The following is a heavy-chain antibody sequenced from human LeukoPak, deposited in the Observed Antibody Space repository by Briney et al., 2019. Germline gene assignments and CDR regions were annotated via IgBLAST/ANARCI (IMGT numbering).Heavy chain of an antibody. V-gene: IGHV3-21*01. CDR2: ISSSSSYI. Sequence: GGSLRLSCAASGFSFSSYSMNWVRQAPGKGLEWVSSISSSSSYIYYVDSVKGRFTISRDNAKNSLYLQMNSLRAEDTAVYYCARDRGVSSIDYWGQGTLVTVSS. CDR3: ARDRGVSSIDY. J-gene: IGHJ4*02. CDR1: GFSFSSYS. D-gene: IGHD3-16*01.